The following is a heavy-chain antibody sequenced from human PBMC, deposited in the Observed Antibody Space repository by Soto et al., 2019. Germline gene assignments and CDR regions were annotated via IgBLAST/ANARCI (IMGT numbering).Heavy chain of an antibody. CDR3: ARAKAPLYSSSWYWFDP. CDR1: GGSISSYY. CDR2: IYYSGST. D-gene: IGHD6-13*01. J-gene: IGHJ5*02. Sequence: QVQLQESGPGLVEPSETLSLTCTVSGGSISSYYWSWIRQPPGKGLEWIGYIYYSGSTNYNPSLKCRVTISVDTSKNQCSLKLSSVTAADTAVYYCARAKAPLYSSSWYWFDPWGQGTLVTVSS. V-gene: IGHV4-59*08.